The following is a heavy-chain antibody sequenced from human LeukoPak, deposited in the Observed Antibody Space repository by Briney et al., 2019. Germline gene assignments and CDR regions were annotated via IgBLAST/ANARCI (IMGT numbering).Heavy chain of an antibody. CDR3: TTPVTSYYFDNKGYDY. J-gene: IGHJ4*02. V-gene: IGHV3-15*01. D-gene: IGHD3-22*01. CDR2: IKSKSTGGTT. CDR1: GFTFSSYS. Sequence: GESLRLSCAASGFTFSSYSMSWVRQAPGKGLEWVGRIKSKSTGGTTDYAAPVKGRFTISRDDSENTLYLQMNGLKTEDTAVYYCTTPVTSYYFDNKGYDYWGQGTLVTVSS.